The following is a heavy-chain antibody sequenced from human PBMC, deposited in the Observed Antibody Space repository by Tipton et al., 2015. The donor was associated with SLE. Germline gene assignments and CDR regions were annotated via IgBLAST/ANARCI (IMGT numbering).Heavy chain of an antibody. CDR2: IYYSGST. CDR1: GGSVSSGSYY. V-gene: IGHV4-61*01. D-gene: IGHD3-10*01. CDR3: ARGSDFYGSGSSP. Sequence: TLSLTCTVSGGSVSSGSYYWSWIRQPPGKGLEWIGYIYYSGSTNYNPSLKSRVTISVDTSKNQFSLRLSSMTAADTAVYYCARGSDFYGSGSSPWGQGTLVTVSS. J-gene: IGHJ5*02.